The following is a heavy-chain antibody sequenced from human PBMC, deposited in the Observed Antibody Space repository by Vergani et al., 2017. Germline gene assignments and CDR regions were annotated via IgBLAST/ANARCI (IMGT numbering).Heavy chain of an antibody. V-gene: IGHV3-43*01. J-gene: IGHJ4*02. CDR3: AKDGYSSSWYGDFDY. D-gene: IGHD6-13*01. CDR1: GFTFDDYT. Sequence: EVQLVESGGVVVQPGGSLRLSCAASGFTFDDYTMHWVRQAPGKGLEWVSLISWDGCSTYYADSVKGRFTXSRDNSKNSLYLQMNSLRTEDTALYYCAKDGYSSSWYGDFDYWGQGTLVTVSS. CDR2: ISWDGCST.